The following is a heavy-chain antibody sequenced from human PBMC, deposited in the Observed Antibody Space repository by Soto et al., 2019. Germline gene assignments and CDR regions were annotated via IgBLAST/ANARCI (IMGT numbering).Heavy chain of an antibody. J-gene: IGHJ4*02. D-gene: IGHD3-3*01. CDR1: GYTFSSYG. CDR2: ISAYNGNT. Sequence: QVKLVQSGGEVKKPGASVKISCKASGYTFSSYGISWVRKAPGQGLEWMGWISAYNGNTNYAQKFQGRVTMTTDTSTSTAYMELRSLRSDDTAIYYCARTLNEWLLGLEWGQGTLVTVPS. V-gene: IGHV1-18*01. CDR3: ARTLNEWLLGLE.